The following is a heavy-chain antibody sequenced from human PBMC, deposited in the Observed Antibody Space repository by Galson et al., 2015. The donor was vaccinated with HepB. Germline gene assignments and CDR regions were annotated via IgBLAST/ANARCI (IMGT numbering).Heavy chain of an antibody. CDR2: IDWDDDK. D-gene: IGHD5-12*01. Sequence: PALVKPTPTLTLTCNFSGFSLRPTGMCVSWIRQPPGKALQWLARIDWDDDKYYTSSLKTRLTISKDTSKNQVVLTMANMDPADTAVYFCARGLHRGSGYMFDYWGQGTRVTVSS. J-gene: IGHJ4*02. CDR1: GFSLRPTGMC. V-gene: IGHV2-70*02. CDR3: ARGLHRGSGYMFDY.